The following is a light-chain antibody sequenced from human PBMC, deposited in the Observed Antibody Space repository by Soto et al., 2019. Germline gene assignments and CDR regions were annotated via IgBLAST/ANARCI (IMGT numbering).Light chain of an antibody. CDR1: SSDIGSYNL. J-gene: IGLJ3*02. CDR3: CSYAGSRTGV. Sequence: QSALTQPASVSGSPGQSITISCTGTSSDIGSYNLVSWYQQHPGKAPKVIIYEGNERPSGVSNRFSGSKSGNTASLTISGLQAEDEADYCCCSYAGSRTGVFGGGTKLTVL. CDR2: EGN. V-gene: IGLV2-23*01.